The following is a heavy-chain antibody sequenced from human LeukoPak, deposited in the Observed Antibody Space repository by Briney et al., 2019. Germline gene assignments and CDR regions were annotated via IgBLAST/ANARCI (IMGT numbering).Heavy chain of an antibody. J-gene: IGHJ1*01. D-gene: IGHD3-10*01. CDR2: IGHTGSIT. CDR3: VRDGAVVTSGSYPWRYFQY. CDR1: KFAFSSYT. V-gene: IGHV3-48*03. Sequence: GGSLRLSCAASKFAFSSYTMNWVRHAPGKGLEWVSYIGHTGSITDYADSVKGRFTVSRDNAKNSLYLQMNTLRAEDTAVYYCVRDGAVVTSGSYPWRYFQYWGLGTLVTVSS.